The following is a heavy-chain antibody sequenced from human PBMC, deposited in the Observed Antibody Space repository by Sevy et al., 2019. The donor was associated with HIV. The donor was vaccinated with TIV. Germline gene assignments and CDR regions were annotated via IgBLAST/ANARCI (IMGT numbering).Heavy chain of an antibody. D-gene: IGHD6-19*01. CDR3: TRDLAQWPPTHFDY. Sequence: GGSLRLSCTASGFTFGDYAMSWFRQAPGKGLEWVGFIRSKAYGGTTEYAASVKGRFTISRDDSKSIAYLQMNSLKTEDTAESYCTRDLAQWPPTHFDYWGQGTLVTVSS. CDR2: IRSKAYGGTT. CDR1: GFTFGDYA. V-gene: IGHV3-49*03. J-gene: IGHJ4*02.